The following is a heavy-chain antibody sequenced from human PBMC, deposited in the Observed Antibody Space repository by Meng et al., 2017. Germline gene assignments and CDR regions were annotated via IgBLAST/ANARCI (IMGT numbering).Heavy chain of an antibody. D-gene: IGHD6-13*01. V-gene: IGHV3-33*01. CDR2: IWYDGSNK. CDR3: ARELIAAAGRVVDY. CDR1: GFTFSSYG. J-gene: IGHJ4*02. Sequence: QVQLVGAGGGVVQPGRSLRLSCEASGFTFSSYGMHWVRQAPGKGLEWVAVIWYDGSNKYYADSVKGRFTISRDNSKNTLYLQMNSLRAEDTAVYYCARELIAAAGRVVDYWGQGTLVTVSS.